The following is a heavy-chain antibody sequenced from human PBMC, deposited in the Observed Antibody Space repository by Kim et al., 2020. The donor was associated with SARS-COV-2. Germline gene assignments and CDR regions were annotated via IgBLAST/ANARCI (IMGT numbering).Heavy chain of an antibody. V-gene: IGHV3-23*03. CDR3: AKEAGGNDY. CDR1: GFTFNNYA. J-gene: IGHJ4*02. Sequence: GGSLRLSCAASGFTFNNYAMTWVRQAPGKGLEWVSVIYSGGISTYYADSVKGRFTISRDDSKNTLYLQMNSLRAEDTAVYYCAKEAGGNDYWGQGTLVTV. CDR2: IYSGGIST. D-gene: IGHD3-16*01.